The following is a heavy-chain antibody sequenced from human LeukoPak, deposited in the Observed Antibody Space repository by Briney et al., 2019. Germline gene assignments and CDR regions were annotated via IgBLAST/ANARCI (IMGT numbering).Heavy chain of an antibody. CDR3: ARVGKGIAAAGTS. CDR1: RASISSAD. Sequence: TGTGARASISSADSGSFRQPPGARLKPGGCIYYSGSTNYNPSLKSRVTISVDTSKNQFSLKLSSVTAADTAVYYCARVGKGIAAAGTSWGQGTLVTVSS. J-gene: IGHJ4*02. D-gene: IGHD6-13*01. V-gene: IGHV4-59*01. CDR2: IYYSGST.